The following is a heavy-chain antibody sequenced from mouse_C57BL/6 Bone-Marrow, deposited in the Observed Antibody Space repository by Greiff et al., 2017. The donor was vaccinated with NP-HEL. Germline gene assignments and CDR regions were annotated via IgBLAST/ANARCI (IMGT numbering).Heavy chain of an antibody. CDR1: GFTFSDYG. D-gene: IGHD1-1*01. CDR3: ARRGYYGSSYSFDY. CDR2: ISSGSSTI. V-gene: IGHV5-17*01. Sequence: EVQVVESGGGLVKPGGSLKLSCAASGFTFSDYGMHWVRQAPEKGLEWVAYISSGSSTIYYADTVKGRFTISRDNAKNTLFLQMTSLRSEDTAMYYCARRGYYGSSYSFDYWGQGTTLTVSS. J-gene: IGHJ2*01.